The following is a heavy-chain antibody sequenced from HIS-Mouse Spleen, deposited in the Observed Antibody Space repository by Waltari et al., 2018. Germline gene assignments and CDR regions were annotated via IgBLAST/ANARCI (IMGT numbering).Heavy chain of an antibody. D-gene: IGHD1-26*01. J-gene: IGHJ3*02. CDR2: INPNRGGT. CDR1: GYTFTGYY. V-gene: IGHV1-2*02. Sequence: QVQLVQSGAEVKKPGASVKVSCKASGYTFTGYYMHWVRQAPGQGLEWMGWINPNRGGTNYAQKFQGRVTMTRDTSISTAYMELSRLRSDDTAVYYCAEVDGTTHAFDIWGQGTMVTVSS. CDR3: AEVDGTTHAFDI.